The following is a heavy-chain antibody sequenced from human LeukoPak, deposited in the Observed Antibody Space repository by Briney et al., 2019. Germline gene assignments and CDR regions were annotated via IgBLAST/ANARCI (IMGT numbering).Heavy chain of an antibody. D-gene: IGHD6-13*01. J-gene: IGHJ4*02. CDR3: ASAEPRGIIWYPY. V-gene: IGHV4-4*02. CDR2: IYHSGST. CDR1: GAPISSNNW. Sequence: SGTLSLTCAVSGAPISSNNWWWSWVRQPPGKGLEWIGEIYHSGSTYYNPSLKSRVTMSVDKSKNQFTLKLSSATAADTAVYYCASAEPRGIIWYPYWGQGTLVTVSS.